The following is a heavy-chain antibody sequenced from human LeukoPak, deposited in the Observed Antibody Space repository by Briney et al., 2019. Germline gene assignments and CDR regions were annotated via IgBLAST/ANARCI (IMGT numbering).Heavy chain of an antibody. CDR1: GFPFSSYF. Sequence: GSLRLSFAASGFPFSSYFMHWVRPAPGKGLGRVADIASDGSHTFYAEPVKGRFTISRDNSKNTLYLQMNSLRAEDTAVYFCARERQDTVLHSGAFDIWGQGTMVTVSS. J-gene: IGHJ3*02. V-gene: IGHV3-30-3*01. CDR3: ARERQDTVLHSGAFDI. D-gene: IGHD2-21*01. CDR2: IASDGSHT.